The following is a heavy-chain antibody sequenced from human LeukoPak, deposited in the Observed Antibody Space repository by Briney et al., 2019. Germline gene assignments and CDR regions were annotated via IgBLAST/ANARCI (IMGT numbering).Heavy chain of an antibody. CDR3: ARGGVELELYFDY. Sequence: PSETLSLTCTVSGGSISSYYWSWIRQPPGKGLEWIGYIYYSGSTNYNPSLKSRATISVDTSKNQFSLKLSSVTAADTAVYYCARGGVELELYFDYWGQGTLVTVSS. CDR2: IYYSGST. J-gene: IGHJ4*02. V-gene: IGHV4-59*01. D-gene: IGHD1-7*01. CDR1: GGSISSYY.